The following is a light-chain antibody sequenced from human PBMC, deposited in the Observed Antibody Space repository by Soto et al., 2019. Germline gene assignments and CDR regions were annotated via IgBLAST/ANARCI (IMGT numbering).Light chain of an antibody. CDR1: SSDVGSYNL. CDR2: EGS. CDR3: CSYAGSSTFYV. V-gene: IGLV2-23*03. J-gene: IGLJ1*01. Sequence: QSVPSHPASVSLSPGHAITISCTGTSSDVGSYNLVSWYQQHPGKAPKLMIYEGSKRPSGVSNRFSGSNSGNTASLTISGLQAEDEADYYCCSYAGSSTFYVFGTGTKVTVL.